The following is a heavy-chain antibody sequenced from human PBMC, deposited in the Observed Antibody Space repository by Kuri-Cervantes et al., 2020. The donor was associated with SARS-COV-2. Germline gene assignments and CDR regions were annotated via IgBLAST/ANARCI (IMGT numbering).Heavy chain of an antibody. Sequence: SETLSLTCAVYGGSFSGYSWGWIRQPPGKGLEWIGEINHSGSTNYNPSLKSRVTISLDTSKSQFSLKLSSVTAADTAVYHCARPFGDYVSWFDYWGQGTLVTVSS. J-gene: IGHJ4*02. CDR3: ARPFGDYVSWFDY. CDR2: INHSGST. CDR1: GGSFSGYS. D-gene: IGHD4-17*01. V-gene: IGHV4-34*01.